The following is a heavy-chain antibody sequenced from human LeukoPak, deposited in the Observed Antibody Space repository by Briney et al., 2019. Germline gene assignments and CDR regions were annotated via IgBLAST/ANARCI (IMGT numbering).Heavy chain of an antibody. Sequence: SETLSLTCTVSGGSISSSSYYWGWIRQPPGKGLEWIGSIYYSGSTYYNPSLKSRVTISVDTSKNQFSLKLSSVTAADTAVYYCVRGHLVGGWFKYDAFDIWGQGTLVTVSS. CDR2: IYYSGST. V-gene: IGHV4-39*07. CDR1: GGSISSSSYY. CDR3: VRGHLVGGWFKYDAFDI. J-gene: IGHJ3*02. D-gene: IGHD6-19*01.